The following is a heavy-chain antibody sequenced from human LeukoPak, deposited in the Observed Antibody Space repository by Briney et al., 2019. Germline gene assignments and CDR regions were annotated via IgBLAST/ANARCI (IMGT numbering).Heavy chain of an antibody. D-gene: IGHD3-10*01. CDR1: GGSISSGGYY. CDR3: AREGSLGYSDY. V-gene: IGHV4-31*03. J-gene: IGHJ4*01. CDR2: IYYSGST. Sequence: SETLSLTCTVSGGSISSGGYYWSWLRQHPGKGLEWIGYIYYSGSTHYNPSLKSRVTMSVDTSKNQFSLKLSSVTAADTAVYYCAREGSLGYSDYWGHGTLVTVSS.